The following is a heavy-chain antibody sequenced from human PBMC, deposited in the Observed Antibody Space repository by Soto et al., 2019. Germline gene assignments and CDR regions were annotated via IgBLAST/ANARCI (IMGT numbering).Heavy chain of an antibody. Sequence: ASVKVSCKASGYTFTSYDINWVRQATGQGLEWMGWMNPNSGNTGYAQKFQGRVTMTRNTSISTAYMELSSLRAEDTAVYYCARDQPGYSYGYGLGYWGQGTLVTVSS. CDR1: GYTFTSYD. J-gene: IGHJ4*02. D-gene: IGHD5-18*01. CDR3: ARDQPGYSYGYGLGY. CDR2: MNPNSGNT. V-gene: IGHV1-8*01.